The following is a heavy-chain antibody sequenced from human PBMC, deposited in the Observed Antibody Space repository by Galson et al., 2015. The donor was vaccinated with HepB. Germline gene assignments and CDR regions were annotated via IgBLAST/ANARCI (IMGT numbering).Heavy chain of an antibody. CDR3: ARVGS. D-gene: IGHD3-10*01. Sequence: SLRLSCAASGFTFSSNWMSWVRQAPGKGLEWVAKIKQDGSEKFYVDSVKGRFNISRDNAKNSLYLQMNSLTAEDTAVYFCARVGSWGQGTLVTVSS. CDR2: IKQDGSEK. J-gene: IGHJ4*02. V-gene: IGHV3-7*01. CDR1: GFTFSSNW.